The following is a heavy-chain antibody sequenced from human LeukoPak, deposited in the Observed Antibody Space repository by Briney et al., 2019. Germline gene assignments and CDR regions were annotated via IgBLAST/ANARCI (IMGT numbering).Heavy chain of an antibody. CDR2: INPNSGGT. D-gene: IGHD3-10*01. J-gene: IGHJ4*02. CDR1: GYTFTGYY. V-gene: IGHV1-2*06. Sequence: ASVKVSCKASGYTFTGYYMHWVRQAPGQGLEWMGRINPNSGGTNYAQKFQGRVTMTRDTSISTAYMELSRLRSDATAVYYCARDRDYYGSGSYYNVVDYWGQGTLVTVSS. CDR3: ARDRDYYGSGSYYNVVDY.